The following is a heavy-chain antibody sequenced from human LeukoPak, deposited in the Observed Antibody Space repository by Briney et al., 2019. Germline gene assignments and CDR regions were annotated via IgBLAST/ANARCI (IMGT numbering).Heavy chain of an antibody. CDR3: ARPLSGYSYGLDAFDI. CDR1: GYTFTSYG. J-gene: IGHJ3*02. V-gene: IGHV1-18*01. D-gene: IGHD5-18*01. Sequence: ASVKVSCKASGYTFTSYGISWVRQAPGQGHEWMGWISAYNGNTNYAQKLQGRVTMTTDTSTSTAYMELRSLRSDDTAVYYCARPLSGYSYGLDAFDIWGQGTMVTVSS. CDR2: ISAYNGNT.